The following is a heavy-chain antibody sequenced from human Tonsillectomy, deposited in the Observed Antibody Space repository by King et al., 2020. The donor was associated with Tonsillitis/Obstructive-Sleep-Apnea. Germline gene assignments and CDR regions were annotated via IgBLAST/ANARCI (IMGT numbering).Heavy chain of an antibody. D-gene: IGHD2-2*02. Sequence: VQLQQWGAGLLKPSETLSLTCAVNGGSFSGFYWSWIRQPPGMGLEWIGEINDSGSTNNNPSLKSRVTTSVDTSKNQFSLKLSSVTAADTAVYYCAGGRTILPAAIGGEGMDVWGKGTTVTGSS. J-gene: IGHJ6*04. CDR3: AGGRTILPAAIGGEGMDV. CDR1: GGSFSGFY. V-gene: IGHV4-34*01. CDR2: INDSGST.